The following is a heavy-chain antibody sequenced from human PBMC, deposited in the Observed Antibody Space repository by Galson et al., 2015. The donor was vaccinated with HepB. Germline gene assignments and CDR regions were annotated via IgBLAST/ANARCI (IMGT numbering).Heavy chain of an antibody. CDR2: INSDGSST. V-gene: IGHV3-74*01. CDR1: GFTFSSYW. Sequence: SLRLSCAASGFTFSSYWMHWVRQAPGKGLVWVSRINSDGSSTSYADSVKGRFTISRDNAKNTLYLQMNSLRAEDTAVYYCARARCSGGSCHYYYYGMDVWGQGTTVTVSS. D-gene: IGHD2-15*01. CDR3: ARARCSGGSCHYYYYGMDV. J-gene: IGHJ6*02.